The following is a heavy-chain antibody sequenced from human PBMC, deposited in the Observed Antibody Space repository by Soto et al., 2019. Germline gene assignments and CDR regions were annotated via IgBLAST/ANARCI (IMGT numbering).Heavy chain of an antibody. J-gene: IGHJ5*02. D-gene: IGHD3-3*01. CDR3: ARGPITIFGVVLQAAYNWFDP. CDR2: INPNSGGT. Sequence: GASVKVSCKASGYTFTGYYMHWVRQAPGQGLEWMGWINPNSGGTNYAQKFQGRVTMTRDTSISTAYMELSRLRSDDTAVYYCARGPITIFGVVLQAAYNWFDPWGQGTPVTVSS. V-gene: IGHV1-2*02. CDR1: GYTFTGYY.